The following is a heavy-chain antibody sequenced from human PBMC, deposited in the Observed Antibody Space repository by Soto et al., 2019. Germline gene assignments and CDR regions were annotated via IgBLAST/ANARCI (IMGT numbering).Heavy chain of an antibody. Sequence: ASVKVSCKASGYTFTSYYMHWVRQAPGQGLEWMGIINPTGGSTSYAQKFQGRVTMTRDTSTSTVYMELSSLSSEDTAVYYCARGHARDGYNPHGHYYYGMDVWGQGTTVTVSS. CDR3: ARGHARDGYNPHGHYYYGMDV. J-gene: IGHJ6*02. CDR1: GYTFTSYY. V-gene: IGHV1-46*01. D-gene: IGHD5-12*01. CDR2: INPTGGST.